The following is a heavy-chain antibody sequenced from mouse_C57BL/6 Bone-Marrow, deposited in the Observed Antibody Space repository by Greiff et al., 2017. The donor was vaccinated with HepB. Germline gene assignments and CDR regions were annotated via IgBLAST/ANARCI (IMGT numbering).Heavy chain of an antibody. CDR3: AAITTVVATNFDY. V-gene: IGHV1-59*01. CDR1: GYTFISYW. CDR2: IDPSDSYT. J-gene: IGHJ2*01. D-gene: IGHD1-1*01. Sequence: QVQLQQPGAELVRPGTSVKLSCKASGYTFISYWMHWVKQRPGQGLEWIGVIDPSDSYTNYNQKFKGKATLTVDTSSSTAYMQLSSLTSEDSAVYYCAAITTVVATNFDYWGQGTTPTVSS.